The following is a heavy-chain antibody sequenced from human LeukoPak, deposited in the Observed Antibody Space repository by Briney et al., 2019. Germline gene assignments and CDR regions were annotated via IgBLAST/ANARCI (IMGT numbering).Heavy chain of an antibody. CDR2: ISGSGGST. D-gene: IGHD3-10*01. J-gene: IGHJ4*02. CDR1: GFTFSTYA. Sequence: GGSLRLSCAASGFTFSTYAMSWVRQAPGKGLEWVSAISGSGGSTYYADSVKGRFTVSRDNSKNTLYLQMNSLRAEDTAVYYCAKDLRPTSGLGFFDYWGQGTLVTVSS. V-gene: IGHV3-23*01. CDR3: AKDLRPTSGLGFFDY.